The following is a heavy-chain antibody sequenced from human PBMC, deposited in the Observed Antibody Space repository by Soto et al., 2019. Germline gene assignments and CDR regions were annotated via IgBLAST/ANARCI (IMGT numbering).Heavy chain of an antibody. CDR1: GYTFTGYY. D-gene: IGHD3-22*01. J-gene: IGHJ4*02. CDR3: ARGTTYYYDSSGYQAY. V-gene: IGHV1-2*02. Sequence: ASVKVSCKASGYTFTGYYMHWVRQAPGQGLEWMGWINPNSGGTNYAQKFQGRVTTTRDTSISTAYMELSRLRSDDTAVYYCARGTTYYYDSSGYQAYWGQGTLVTVSS. CDR2: INPNSGGT.